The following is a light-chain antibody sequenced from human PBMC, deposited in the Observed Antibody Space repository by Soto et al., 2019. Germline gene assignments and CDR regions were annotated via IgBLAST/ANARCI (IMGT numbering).Light chain of an antibody. J-gene: IGKJ2*01. V-gene: IGKV3-20*01. CDR2: GAS. Sequence: EIVLTQSPGTLSLPPGERATLSCRASQSVSSSYLAWYQQKPGQAPRLLIYGASSRATGIPDRFSGSGSGTDFTLTISRLERKDFAVYYGKQYGSSPPYTFGRGTKLEIK. CDR1: QSVSSSY. CDR3: KQYGSSPPYT.